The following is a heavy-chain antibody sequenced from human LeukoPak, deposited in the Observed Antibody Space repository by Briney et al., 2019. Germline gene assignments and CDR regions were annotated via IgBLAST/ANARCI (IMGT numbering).Heavy chain of an antibody. V-gene: IGHV4-39*01. Sequence: PSETLSLTCTVSGGSISSSSYHWGWIRQPPGKGLEWIGSIYYSGSTYYNPSLKSRVTISVDTSKNQFSLKLSSVTAADTAVYYCARHRGQQDYWGQGTLVTVSS. J-gene: IGHJ4*02. CDR1: GGSISSSSYH. D-gene: IGHD3-10*01. CDR2: IYYSGST. CDR3: ARHRGQQDY.